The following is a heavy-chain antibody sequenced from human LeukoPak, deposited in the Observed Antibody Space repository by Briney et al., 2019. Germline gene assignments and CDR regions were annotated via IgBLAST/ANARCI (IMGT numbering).Heavy chain of an antibody. CDR2: IYPGDSET. D-gene: IGHD6-13*01. CDR1: GCFFASYC. Sequence: GASLQISCKSSGCFFASYCIGWVRQLPGKGLEWMGIIYPGDSETTYSPSFQGQVTISADRSITTAYLQWSSLKASDSAMYYCARRGPQVVQPFHYWGQGTLVTVSS. CDR3: ARRGPQVVQPFHY. V-gene: IGHV5-51*01. J-gene: IGHJ4*02.